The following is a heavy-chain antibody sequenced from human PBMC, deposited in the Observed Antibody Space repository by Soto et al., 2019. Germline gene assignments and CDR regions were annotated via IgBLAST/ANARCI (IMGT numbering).Heavy chain of an antibody. CDR1: GFTFSTYA. J-gene: IGHJ3*02. CDR3: AKDKSGTTAFDI. CDR2: INERGGST. D-gene: IGHD1-1*01. Sequence: PGGSLRLSCAGSGFTFSTYALSWVRQAPGKGLEWVSAINERGGSTYYADSVEGRFTISRDNSKKTLYLQMNSRRAEDTALYYCAKDKSGTTAFDIWGQGTMVTVSS. V-gene: IGHV3-23*01.